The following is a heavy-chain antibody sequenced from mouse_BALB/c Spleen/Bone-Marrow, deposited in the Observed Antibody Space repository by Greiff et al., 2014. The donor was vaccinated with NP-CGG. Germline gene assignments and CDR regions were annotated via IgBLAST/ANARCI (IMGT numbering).Heavy chain of an antibody. Sequence: VQLVESGAELVKPGTSVQLSCKASGYTFTTYYMYWVKQRPGQGLEWIGEINPNNGGTNFKEKFKSKATLTVDKSSSTAYMQLSSLSSEDSAVYYCTRGRTWDFDYWGQGTTLTVSS. D-gene: IGHD4-1*01. V-gene: IGHV1S81*02. J-gene: IGHJ2*01. CDR3: TRGRTWDFDY. CDR1: GYTFTTYY. CDR2: INPNNGGT.